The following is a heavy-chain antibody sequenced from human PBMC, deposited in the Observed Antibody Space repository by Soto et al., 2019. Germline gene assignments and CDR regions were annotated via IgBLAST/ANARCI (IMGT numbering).Heavy chain of an antibody. CDR2: ISGTSDAA. J-gene: IGHJ6*02. D-gene: IGHD1-26*01. CDR1: GFPFSTSA. Sequence: PGASLRLSCAASGFPFSTSAMNWVRQAPGKGLEWVSIISGTSDAAYYAESVKGRFTSSRDNSKNTLYLQMNSLRAEDTAVYYCGKYSGSYPFYNGMNVWGQGTTVTVSS. V-gene: IGHV3-23*01. CDR3: GKYSGSYPFYNGMNV.